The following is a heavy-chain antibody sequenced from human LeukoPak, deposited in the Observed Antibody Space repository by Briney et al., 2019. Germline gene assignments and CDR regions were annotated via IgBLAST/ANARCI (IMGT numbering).Heavy chain of an antibody. CDR2: ISGSGGST. J-gene: IGHJ4*02. CDR3: AKVGIQLWLPGYYFDY. D-gene: IGHD5-18*01. Sequence: PGGSLRLSCAASGFTFSSYAMSWVRQAPGKGLEWVSAISGSGGSTYYADSVKGRFTISRDNSKNTLYLQMNSLRAEDTAVYYCAKVGIQLWLPGYYFDYWGQGTLVTVSS. CDR1: GFTFSSYA. V-gene: IGHV3-23*01.